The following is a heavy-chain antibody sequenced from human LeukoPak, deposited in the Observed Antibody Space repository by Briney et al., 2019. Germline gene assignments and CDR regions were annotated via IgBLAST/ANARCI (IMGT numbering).Heavy chain of an antibody. CDR3: ARDGYCSDSSCYSTTDY. Sequence: QPGGSLRLSCAASGFAFSSYSMNWVRQVPGKGLEWVAYISSSSSTIYYADSVKGRFTISRDNAKNSLYLQMNSLRAEDTAVYYCARDGYCSDSSCYSTTDYWGQGTLVTVSS. D-gene: IGHD2-15*01. J-gene: IGHJ4*02. CDR2: ISSSSSTI. CDR1: GFAFSSYS. V-gene: IGHV3-48*04.